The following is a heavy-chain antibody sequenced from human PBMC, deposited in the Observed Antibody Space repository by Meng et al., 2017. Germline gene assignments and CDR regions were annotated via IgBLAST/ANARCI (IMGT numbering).Heavy chain of an antibody. CDR3: ARFGGIVATISAFDY. J-gene: IGHJ4*02. CDR1: GYTFTGYY. CDR2: INPNSGGT. V-gene: IGHV1-2*06. Sequence: GQWVQAGAGGKKPGASVMVSCKASGYTFTGYYMHWVRQAPGQGLEWMGRINPNSGGTNYAQKFQGRVTMTRDTSISTAYMELSRLRSDDTAVYYCARFGGIVATISAFDYWGQGTLVTVSS. D-gene: IGHD5-12*01.